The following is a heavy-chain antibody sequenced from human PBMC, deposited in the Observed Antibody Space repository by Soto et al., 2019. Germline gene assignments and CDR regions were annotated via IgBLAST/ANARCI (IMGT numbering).Heavy chain of an antibody. J-gene: IGHJ1*01. Sequence: GGSLRLSCAASGFTVSSNYMSWVRQAPGKGLEWVSVIYSGGSTYYADSVKGRFTISRDNSKNTLYLQMNSLRAEDTAVYYCARSFLRTRENFQHWGQGTLVTVSS. CDR3: ARSFLRTRENFQH. D-gene: IGHD5-12*01. V-gene: IGHV3-66*01. CDR1: GFTVSSNY. CDR2: IYSGGST.